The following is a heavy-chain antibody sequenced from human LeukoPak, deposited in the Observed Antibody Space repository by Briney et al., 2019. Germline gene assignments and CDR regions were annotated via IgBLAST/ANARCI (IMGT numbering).Heavy chain of an antibody. CDR3: TRDLLGFATTPLSD. D-gene: IGHD4-17*01. Sequence: ASVKVSCKVSGYTFTSYGINWVRQAPGQGLEWMGWITPFNGNTDYAQKFQGRVTMTRDTSISTAFMELTRLTSDDTAVYYCTRDLLGFATTPLSDWGQGTLVTVSS. J-gene: IGHJ4*02. CDR1: GYTFTSYG. V-gene: IGHV1-18*01. CDR2: ITPFNGNT.